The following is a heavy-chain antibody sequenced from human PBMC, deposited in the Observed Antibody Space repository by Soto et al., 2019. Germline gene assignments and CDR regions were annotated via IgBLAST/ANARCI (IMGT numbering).Heavy chain of an antibody. Sequence: GSLRLCCAASGFTFSSYGMHWVRQAPGKGLEWVAVISYDGSNKYYADSVKGRFTISXDXXXXTXYXQXXXLRAXDTAVDYCAKVITGTFYYFEYWGRGTLVTVSS. CDR1: GFTFSSYG. CDR2: ISYDGSNK. V-gene: IGHV3-30*18. D-gene: IGHD1-7*01. J-gene: IGHJ4*02. CDR3: AKVITGTFYYFEY.